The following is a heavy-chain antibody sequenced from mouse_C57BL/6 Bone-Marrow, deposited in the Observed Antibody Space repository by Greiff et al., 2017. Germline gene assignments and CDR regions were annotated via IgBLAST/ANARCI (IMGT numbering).Heavy chain of an antibody. CDR2: IYPRSGNT. J-gene: IGHJ4*01. Sequence: VQLQESGAELARPGASVKLSCKASGYTFTSYGISWVKQRTGQGLEWIGEIYPRSGNTYYNEKFKDKATLTADKSSSTAYMELRSLTSERSAVYFGAIERTYCGSCSYYAMDYWGQGTAVTVSS. D-gene: IGHD1-1*01. CDR3: AIERTYCGSCSYYAMDY. V-gene: IGHV1-81*01. CDR1: GYTFTSYG.